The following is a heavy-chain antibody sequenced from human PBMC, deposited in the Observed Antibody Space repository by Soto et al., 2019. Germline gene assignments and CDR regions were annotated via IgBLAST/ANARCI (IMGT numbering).Heavy chain of an antibody. Sequence: VAWIRQPPGKALEWLALIYWDYDKRYSPSKKSRLTITKDTSKNQVVLTVTNMDAVDTATYYCAYCSFQSDDGIRDWGTVSAFLLNRTSDL. CDR3: AYCSFQSDDGIRDWGTVSAFLLNRTSDL. V-gene: IGHV2-5*02. D-gene: IGHD3-9*01. J-gene: IGHJ2*01. CDR2: IYWDYDK.